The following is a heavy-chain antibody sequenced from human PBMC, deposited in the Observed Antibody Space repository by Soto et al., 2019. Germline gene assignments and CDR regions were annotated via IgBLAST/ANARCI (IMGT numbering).Heavy chain of an antibody. CDR2: IWYDGSNK. CDR3: ASLYCSSTSCGYGMDV. CDR1: GFTFSSYG. Sequence: QVQLVESGRGVVQPGRSLRLSCAASGFTFSSYGMHWVRQAPGKGLEWVAVIWYDGSNKYYADSVKGRFTISRDNSKNTLYLQMNSLRAEDTAVYYCASLYCSSTSCGYGMDVWGQGTTVTVSS. D-gene: IGHD2-2*01. V-gene: IGHV3-33*01. J-gene: IGHJ6*02.